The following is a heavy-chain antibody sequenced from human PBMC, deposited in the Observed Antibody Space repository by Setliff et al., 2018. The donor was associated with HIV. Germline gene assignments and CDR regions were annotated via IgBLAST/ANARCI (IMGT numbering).Heavy chain of an antibody. CDR2: IRYDGSNK. D-gene: IGHD3-16*01. J-gene: IGHJ5*01. CDR1: GFTFSSYG. Sequence: PGGSLRLSCAASGFTFSSYGMHWVRQAPGKGLEWVAFIRYDGSNKYYADSVKGRFTISRDNSKNTLYLQMNSLRAEDTAVYYCARGGANPSWFDSWGQGTLVTVPQ. V-gene: IGHV3-30*02. CDR3: ARGGANPSWFDS.